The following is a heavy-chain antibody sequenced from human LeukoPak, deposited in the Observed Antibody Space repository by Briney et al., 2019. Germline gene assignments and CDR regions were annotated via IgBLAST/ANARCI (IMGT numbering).Heavy chain of an antibody. Sequence: SVKVSCKASGGTFSSYAISRVRQAPGQGLEWMGRIIPILGIANYAQKFQGRVTITADKSTSTAYMELSSLRSEDTAVYYCASGEYYYGSGSYHENYYYYYGMDVWGQGTTVTVSS. J-gene: IGHJ6*02. V-gene: IGHV1-69*04. CDR1: GGTFSSYA. CDR3: ASGEYYYGSGSYHENYYYYYGMDV. D-gene: IGHD3-10*01. CDR2: IIPILGIA.